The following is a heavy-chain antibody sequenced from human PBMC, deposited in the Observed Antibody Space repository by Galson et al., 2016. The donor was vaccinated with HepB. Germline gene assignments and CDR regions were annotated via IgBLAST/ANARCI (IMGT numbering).Heavy chain of an antibody. Sequence: SLRLSCAASGFTFSSYSMNWVRQAPGKGLEWVSSISSSSTYIYYADSVKGRFTISRDNSKNTLYLQMNSLRVEDTAVYHCARDRGASTPLDPWGQGTLVTVSS. CDR1: GFTFSSYS. D-gene: IGHD2-2*01. V-gene: IGHV3-21*04. CDR2: ISSSSTYI. J-gene: IGHJ5*02. CDR3: ARDRGASTPLDP.